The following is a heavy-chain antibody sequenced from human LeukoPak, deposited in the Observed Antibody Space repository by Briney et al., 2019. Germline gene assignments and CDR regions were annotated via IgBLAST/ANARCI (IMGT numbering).Heavy chain of an antibody. Sequence: GESLRLSCAASGFTVSSNYMSWVRQAPGKGLGWVSVIYSGGTTYYADSVKGRFTISRDNSKNTLHLQMDSLRSEDTAVYYCERDQYSYAHAAHWGQGTLVTVSS. CDR2: IYSGGTT. CDR3: ERDQYSYAHAAH. J-gene: IGHJ4*02. D-gene: IGHD5-18*01. V-gene: IGHV3-66*01. CDR1: GFTVSSNY.